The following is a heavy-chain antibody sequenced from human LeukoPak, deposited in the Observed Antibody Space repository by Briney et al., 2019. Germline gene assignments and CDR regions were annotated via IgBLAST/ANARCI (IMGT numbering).Heavy chain of an antibody. CDR1: GFTFSSYA. CDR3: AKNGPRNNYYYFDY. CDR2: ITGSGGST. J-gene: IGHJ4*02. D-gene: IGHD1/OR15-1a*01. V-gene: IGHV3-23*01. Sequence: VGSLRLSCTASGFTFSSYARSWVRLAPGKGLEWVSSITGSGGSTYYADSVKGRFTISRDNSKNTLSLQMSSLRAEDTALYYCAKNGPRNNYYYFDYWGQGTLVTVSS.